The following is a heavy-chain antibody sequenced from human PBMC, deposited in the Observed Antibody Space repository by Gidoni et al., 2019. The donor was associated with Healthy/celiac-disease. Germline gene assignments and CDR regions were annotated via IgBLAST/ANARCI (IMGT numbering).Heavy chain of an antibody. J-gene: IGHJ1*01. CDR3: AREHYYDSSGYFLHTYFQH. CDR2: ISYDGSNK. D-gene: IGHD3-22*01. CDR1: AFPFSCYA. V-gene: IGHV3-30-3*01. Sequence: QVQLVEPGGGVVQPGRSLRLPCAASAFPFSCYAMHWVRQAPGKGLEWVAVISYDGSNKYYADSVKGRFTISRDNSKNTLYLQMNSLRAEDTAVYYCAREHYYDSSGYFLHTYFQHWGQGTLVTVSS.